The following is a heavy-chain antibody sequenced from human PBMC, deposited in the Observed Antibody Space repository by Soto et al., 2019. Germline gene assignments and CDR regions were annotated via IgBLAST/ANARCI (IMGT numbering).Heavy chain of an antibody. CDR1: GLTFDDYP. J-gene: IGHJ3*02. CDR3: AKSQGPAISSSWTDAFDI. Sequence: SLKLSCAASGLTFDDYPMHWVRQAPGKGLEWVSVISWNSVMIGYAESVKGRFTISRDNARTSLYLQMNSLRAEDTALYYCAKSQGPAISSSWTDAFDIWGQGTMVIVSS. D-gene: IGHD6-13*01. V-gene: IGHV3-9*01. CDR2: ISWNSVMI.